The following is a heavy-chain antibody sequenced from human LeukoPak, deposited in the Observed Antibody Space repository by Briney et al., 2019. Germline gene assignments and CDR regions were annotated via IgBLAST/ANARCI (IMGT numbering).Heavy chain of an antibody. CDR3: ARVEKWTNLVRYYFDN. J-gene: IGHJ4*02. CDR1: GFTFSDYY. Sequence: KPGGSLRLSCAASGFTFSDYYMSWIRQAPGKGLEWSSFITSSSGYTYSADSVKGRFIISRDNAKNSLYLQMNSLRVEATAVYFCARVEKWTNLVRYYFDNWGQGTLVTVAS. D-gene: IGHD1-14*01. V-gene: IGHV3-11*05. CDR2: ITSSSGYT.